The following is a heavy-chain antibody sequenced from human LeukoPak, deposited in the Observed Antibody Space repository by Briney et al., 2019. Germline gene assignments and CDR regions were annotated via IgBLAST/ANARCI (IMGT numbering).Heavy chain of an antibody. Sequence: ASVKVSCKASGYTFTSYAMNWVRQAPGQGLEWMGWINTNTGNPTYAQGFTGRFVFSLDTSVSTAYLQISSLKAEDTAVYYCARVLYVWGSRSLGYWGQGTLVTVSS. D-gene: IGHD3-16*01. V-gene: IGHV7-4-1*02. J-gene: IGHJ4*02. CDR1: GYTFTSYA. CDR3: ARVLYVWGSRSLGY. CDR2: INTNTGNP.